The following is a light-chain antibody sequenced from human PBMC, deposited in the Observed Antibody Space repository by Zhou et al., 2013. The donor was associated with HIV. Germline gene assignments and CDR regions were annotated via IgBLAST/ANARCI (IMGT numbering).Light chain of an antibody. J-gene: IGKJ1*01. Sequence: DIQMTQSPSTLSASVGDRVTITCRASQSISSWLAWYQQKPGTAPKRLIYAASSLQSGVPSRFSGSGSGTEFTLTISSLQPEDFATYFCLQHNSLPQTFGQGTKVEIK. CDR1: QSISSW. CDR2: AAS. CDR3: LQHNSLPQT. V-gene: IGKV1-5*01.